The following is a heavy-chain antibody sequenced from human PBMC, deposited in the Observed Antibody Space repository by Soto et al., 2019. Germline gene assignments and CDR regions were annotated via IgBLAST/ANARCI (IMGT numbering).Heavy chain of an antibody. D-gene: IGHD5-18*01. CDR2: IYYSGST. V-gene: IGHV4-31*03. J-gene: IGHJ4*02. Sequence: QVQLQESGPGLVKPSQTLSLTCTVSGGSISSSGYYWSWIRQHPGKGLEWIGYIYYSGSTYYNPSLKSRVTISVDTSKNQFSLKLSSVTAADTAVYYCAREGQEGRGYSYGGLYYWGQGTLVTVSS. CDR1: GGSISSSGYY. CDR3: AREGQEGRGYSYGGLYY.